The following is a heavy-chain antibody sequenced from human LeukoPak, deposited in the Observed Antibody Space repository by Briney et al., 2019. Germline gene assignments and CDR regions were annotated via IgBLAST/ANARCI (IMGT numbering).Heavy chain of an antibody. CDR1: GGSISSSNW. D-gene: IGHD6-13*01. V-gene: IGHV4-4*02. Sequence: NASGTLSLTCAVSGGSISSSNWWSWVRQPPGKGLEWIGEIYHSGSTNYNPSLKSRVTISVDKSKNQFSLKLSSVTAADTAVYYCARLIAAAGTNYYYYMDVWGKGTTVTVSS. CDR3: ARLIAAAGTNYYYYMDV. J-gene: IGHJ6*03. CDR2: IYHSGST.